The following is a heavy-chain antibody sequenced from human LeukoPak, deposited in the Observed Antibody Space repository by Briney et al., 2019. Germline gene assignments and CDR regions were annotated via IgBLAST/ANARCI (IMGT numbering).Heavy chain of an antibody. CDR3: TKARDWEWFNGFAP. CDR1: GFTFSSYW. J-gene: IGHJ5*02. D-gene: IGHD3-3*01. V-gene: IGHV3-74*01. Sequence: PGGSLRLSCAASGFTFSSYWMHWVRQAPGKGLVWVSRINSNGRSTNYADSVKGRFTISRDNAKNTLYLQMNSLRAEDTAVYYCTKARDWEWFNGFAPWGQEPLVTVS. CDR2: INSNGRST.